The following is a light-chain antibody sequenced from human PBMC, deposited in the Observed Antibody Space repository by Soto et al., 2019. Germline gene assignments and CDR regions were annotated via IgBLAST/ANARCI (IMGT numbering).Light chain of an antibody. CDR2: GAS. CDR3: LQYNSWPYT. J-gene: IGKJ2*01. CDR1: QSVSSSY. Sequence: EIVLTQSPGTLSLSPGERATLSCRASQSVSSSYLAWYQQKPGQAPRLLIYGASSRATGIPDRFSGSGSGTDFTLTISSLQSEDFAIYYCLQYNSWPYTFGRGTKLEI. V-gene: IGKV3-20*01.